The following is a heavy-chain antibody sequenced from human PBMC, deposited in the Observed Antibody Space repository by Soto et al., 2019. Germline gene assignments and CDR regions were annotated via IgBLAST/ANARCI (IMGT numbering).Heavy chain of an antibody. Sequence: SETLSLTCTVSGDSITSYNWNWLRQPPGKALEWIGYVYGSGSTNYNPSLKSRVTISVDTSKNQFSLKLSSVTAADTAVYYCARRYGYSFDYWGQGTLVTVSS. CDR2: VYGSGST. D-gene: IGHD1-1*01. J-gene: IGHJ4*02. V-gene: IGHV4-59*08. CDR1: GDSITSYN. CDR3: ARRYGYSFDY.